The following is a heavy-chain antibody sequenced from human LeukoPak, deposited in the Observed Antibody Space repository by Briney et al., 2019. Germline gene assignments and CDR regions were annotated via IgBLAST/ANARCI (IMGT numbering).Heavy chain of an antibody. CDR1: GGSISSSSYY. Sequence: SETLSLTCTVSGGSISSSSYYWGWIRQPPGKGLEWIGSIYYSGSTYYNPSLKSRVTISVDTSKNQFSLKLSSVTAADTAVYYCARCRIESSTSCYRFDPWGQGTLVTVSS. CDR3: ARCRIESSTSCYRFDP. J-gene: IGHJ5*02. D-gene: IGHD2-2*01. CDR2: IYYSGST. V-gene: IGHV4-39*07.